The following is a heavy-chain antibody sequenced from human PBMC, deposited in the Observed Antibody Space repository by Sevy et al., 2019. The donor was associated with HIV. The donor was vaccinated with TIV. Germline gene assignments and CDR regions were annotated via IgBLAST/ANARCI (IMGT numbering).Heavy chain of an antibody. CDR2: ISYHGRDK. Sequence: GGSLRLSCRVSGISFTTSDMHWVRQAPGKGLEWVAVISYHGRDKFYAESVKGRSNISRDNSKNMVYLQIDSLRPEDTAVYYCAKDFTGYNGLDVWGQGTMVTVSS. CDR3: AKDFTGYNGLDV. V-gene: IGHV3-30*18. D-gene: IGHD3-9*01. CDR1: GISFTTSD. J-gene: IGHJ6*02.